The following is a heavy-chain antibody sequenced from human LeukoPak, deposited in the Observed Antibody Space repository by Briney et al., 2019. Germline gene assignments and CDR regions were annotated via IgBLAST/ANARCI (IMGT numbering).Heavy chain of an antibody. Sequence: GASVKVSCKASGGTFSSYAISWVRQAPGQGLEWMGWISAYNGNTNYAQKLQGRVTMTTDTSTSTAYMELRSLRSDDTAVYYCARDLFPGSPRGEYFDYWGQGTLVTVSS. D-gene: IGHD2-21*01. J-gene: IGHJ4*02. CDR2: ISAYNGNT. V-gene: IGHV1-18*01. CDR3: ARDLFPGSPRGEYFDY. CDR1: GGTFSSYA.